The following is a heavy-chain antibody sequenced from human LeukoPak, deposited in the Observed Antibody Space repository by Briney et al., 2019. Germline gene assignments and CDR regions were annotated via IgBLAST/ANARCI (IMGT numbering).Heavy chain of an antibody. CDR3: AKFNTGMLGWYYHYGMDV. D-gene: IGHD3-10*02. V-gene: IGHV3-30-3*02. CDR1: GFTFSSYA. CDR2: ISYDGSNK. Sequence: GGPLRFSCAASGFTFSSYAMHWVRQAPGKGLEWVAVISYDGSNKYYADSVKGRFTISRDNSKNTLYLQMNSLRAEDTAVYYCAKFNTGMLGWYYHYGMDVWGQGTTVTVSS. J-gene: IGHJ6*02.